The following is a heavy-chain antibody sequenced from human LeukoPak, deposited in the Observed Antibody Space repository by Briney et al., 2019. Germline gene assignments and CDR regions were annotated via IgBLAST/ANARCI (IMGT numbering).Heavy chain of an antibody. CDR1: GGSISSYY. CDR2: IYYSGST. CDR3: ARERFDILTGYVWWFDP. D-gene: IGHD3-9*01. Sequence: PSETLSLTCTVSGGSISSYYWSWIRQPPGKGLEWIGYIYYSGSTNYNPSLKSRVTISVDTSKNQFSLKLSSVTAADTAVYYCARERFDILTGYVWWFDPWGQGTLVTVSS. V-gene: IGHV4-59*12. J-gene: IGHJ5*02.